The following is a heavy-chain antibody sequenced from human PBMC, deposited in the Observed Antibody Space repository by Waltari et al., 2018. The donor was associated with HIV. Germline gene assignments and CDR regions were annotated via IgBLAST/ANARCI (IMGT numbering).Heavy chain of an antibody. CDR2: MYVGGSP. J-gene: IGHJ4*02. Sequence: VQVQESGPGLVRPSETLALTCSVYGASISGYYWSWIRQIVAKNGNVANKWEWVGRMYVGGSPDERGGVKKRLTMSTDTSKNQVSLRLKSVTAADTAMYYCVKSTFLGVMPADYFDVWGPGTLVTVAS. D-gene: IGHD3-3*02. V-gene: IGHV4-4*07. CDR1: GASISGYY. CDR3: VKSTFLGVMPADYFDV.